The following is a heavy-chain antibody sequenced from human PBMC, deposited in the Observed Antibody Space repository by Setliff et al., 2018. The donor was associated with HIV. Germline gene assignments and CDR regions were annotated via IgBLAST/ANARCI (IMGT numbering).Heavy chain of an antibody. CDR1: GGSISSDNW. Sequence: SETLSLTCAVSGGSISSDNWWTWVRQAPGKGLEWIGEIYHSEYTNYNPSLKSRVTISVDTSKNQFSLKLNSVTAADTAVYYCARGHCSGTNCYGVVYYGMDVWGQGTTVTVSS. D-gene: IGHD2-2*01. CDR2: IYHSEYT. V-gene: IGHV4-4*02. J-gene: IGHJ6*02. CDR3: ARGHCSGTNCYGVVYYGMDV.